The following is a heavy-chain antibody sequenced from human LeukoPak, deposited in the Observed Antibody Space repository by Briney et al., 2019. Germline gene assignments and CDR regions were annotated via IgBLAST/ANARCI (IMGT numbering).Heavy chain of an antibody. J-gene: IGHJ2*01. CDR2: ITPNSGGT. V-gene: IGHV1-2*02. D-gene: IGHD1-14*01. Sequence: VSVNFSCKASGYTFTGYYIHWVRRAPGQGLEWMGWITPNSGGTKYAQKFQGRVTMTRDTSISTAYLDLSRLRSDDTAVYYCAITPQGNPTFYWYFDLWGHGTLVTVSS. CDR3: AITPQGNPTFYWYFDL. CDR1: GYTFTGYY.